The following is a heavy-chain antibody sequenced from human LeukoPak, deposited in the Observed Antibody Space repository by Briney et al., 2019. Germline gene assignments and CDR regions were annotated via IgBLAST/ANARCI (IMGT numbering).Heavy chain of an antibody. V-gene: IGHV4-4*07. CDR2: IYTSGST. CDR3: AREGAGFGESHDAFDI. Sequence: SETLSLTCTVSGGSISSYYWSWIRQPAGKGLEWIGRIYTSGSTNYNPSLKSRVTMSVDTSKNQFSLKLSSVTAANTAVYYCAREGAGFGESHDAFDIWGQGTMVTVSS. J-gene: IGHJ3*02. CDR1: GGSISSYY. D-gene: IGHD3-10*01.